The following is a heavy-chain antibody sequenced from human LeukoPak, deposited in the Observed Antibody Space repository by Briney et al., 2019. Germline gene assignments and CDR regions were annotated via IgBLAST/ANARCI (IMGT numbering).Heavy chain of an antibody. J-gene: IGHJ4*02. CDR1: GVFMTPYY. Sequence: SETLSLTCKVSGVFMTPYYWSWIRQSPGRGLEWIGYIYYSGSTNYNPSLKSRVTISVDTSKNQFSLKLSSVTAADTAVYYCARTRSSGWYELDYWGQGTLVTVSS. V-gene: IGHV4-59*08. D-gene: IGHD6-19*01. CDR2: IYYSGST. CDR3: ARTRSSGWYELDY.